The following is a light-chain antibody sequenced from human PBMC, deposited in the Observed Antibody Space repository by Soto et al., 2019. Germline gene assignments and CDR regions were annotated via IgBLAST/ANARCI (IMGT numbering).Light chain of an antibody. CDR1: NSDIGFYNF. CDR2: DVV. CDR3: CSFAGTSIWV. Sequence: QSVLTQPRSVSGSPGQSVTISCTGTNSDIGFYNFVSWYQQNPGKAPKLIIYDVVERPSGVPDRFSGSKSGSTASLTISGLQAEDERDYYCCSFAGTSIWVFGTWTKLTVL. V-gene: IGLV2-11*01. J-gene: IGLJ3*02.